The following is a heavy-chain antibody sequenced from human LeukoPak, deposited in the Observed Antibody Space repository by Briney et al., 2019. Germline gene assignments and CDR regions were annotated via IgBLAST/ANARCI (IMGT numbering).Heavy chain of an antibody. CDR3: AGSQNSSSWSPPNFDL. J-gene: IGHJ2*01. CDR1: GGSISSGDYY. CDR2: IYYSGST. D-gene: IGHD6-13*01. V-gene: IGHV4-30-4*08. Sequence: SETLSLTCTVSGGSISSGDYYWSWIRQPPGKGLEWIGYIYYSGSTYYNPSLKSRVTISVDTSKNQFSLKLSSVTAADTAVYYCAGSQNSSSWSPPNFDLWGRGTLVTVSS.